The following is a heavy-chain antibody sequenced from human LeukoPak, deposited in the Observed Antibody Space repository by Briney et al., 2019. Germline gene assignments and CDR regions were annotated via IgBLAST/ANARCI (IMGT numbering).Heavy chain of an antibody. D-gene: IGHD3-16*01. CDR2: ITQDGSIT. J-gene: IGHJ4*02. CDR1: GITFSDYW. Sequence: GGSLRFSCATSGITFSDYWIHWVRQTPGKGLVWVSQITQDGSITNYADSVRGRFTISRDNVKNTVYLQMNSLRAEDTAVYYCATDDYRGLGYWGQGTLVTVSS. CDR3: ATDDYRGLGY. V-gene: IGHV3-74*01.